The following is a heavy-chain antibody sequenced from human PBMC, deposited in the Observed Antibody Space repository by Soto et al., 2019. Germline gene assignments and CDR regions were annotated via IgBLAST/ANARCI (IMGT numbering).Heavy chain of an antibody. D-gene: IGHD3-3*01. CDR1: GYTFTSYY. Sequence: ASVKVSCKASGYTFTSYYMHWVRQAPGQGLEWMGIINPSGGSTSYAQKFQGRVTMTRDTSTSTVYMELSSLRSEDTAVYYCARGGGDVTIFGVVIMAFDYWGQGTLVTVSS. V-gene: IGHV1-46*03. CDR2: INPSGGST. CDR3: ARGGGDVTIFGVVIMAFDY. J-gene: IGHJ4*02.